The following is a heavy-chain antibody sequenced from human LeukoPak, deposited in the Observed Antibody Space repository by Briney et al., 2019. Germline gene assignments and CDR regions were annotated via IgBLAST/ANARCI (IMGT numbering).Heavy chain of an antibody. CDR2: INTNTGNP. CDR1: GYTFTSYA. Sequence: ASVKVSCKASGYTFTSYAMNWVRQAPGQGLEWMGWINTNTGNPTYAQGFTGRFVFSLDTSVSTAYLQISSLKAEDTAVYYCARDSRPQSMVRANYYYYYMDVWGKGTTVTVSS. CDR3: ARDSRPQSMVRANYYYYYMDV. J-gene: IGHJ6*03. D-gene: IGHD3-10*01. V-gene: IGHV7-4-1*02.